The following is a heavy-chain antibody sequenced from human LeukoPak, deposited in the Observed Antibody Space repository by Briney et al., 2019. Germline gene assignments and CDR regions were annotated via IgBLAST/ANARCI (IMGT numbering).Heavy chain of an antibody. Sequence: PGGSLRLSCAASGFTFSSYAMYWVRQAPGKGLEWVAVISYDGSNKYYADSVKGRFTISRDNSKNTLYLQMNSLRAEDTAVYYCARDTEGRPVYYYYGMDVWGKGITVTVSS. V-gene: IGHV3-30*04. CDR2: ISYDGSNK. J-gene: IGHJ6*04. CDR1: GFTFSSYA. CDR3: ARDTEGRPVYYYYGMDV.